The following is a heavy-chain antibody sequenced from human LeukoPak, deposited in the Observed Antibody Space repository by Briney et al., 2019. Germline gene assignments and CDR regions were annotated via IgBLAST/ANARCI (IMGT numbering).Heavy chain of an antibody. V-gene: IGHV4-31*03. D-gene: IGHD1-26*01. Sequence: PSDTLSLTCTVSGGSLSSGGYYWSWIRPHPGKGLEWIGYIYYSGSIYYNPSLKSRVTITVDTSKNQFSLKLSSVTAADAAVYYCARYGPESWSIVGAHNPFDIWGQGTMVTVSS. CDR1: GGSLSSGGYY. CDR3: ARYGPESWSIVGAHNPFDI. J-gene: IGHJ3*02. CDR2: IYYSGSI.